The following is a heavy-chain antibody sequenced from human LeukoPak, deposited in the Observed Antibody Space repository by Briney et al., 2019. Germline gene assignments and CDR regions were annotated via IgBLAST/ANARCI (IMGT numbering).Heavy chain of an antibody. CDR3: ARDSYWYFDL. CDR1: GGSISSSSYY. V-gene: IGHV4-39*07. CDR2: IYYSGST. J-gene: IGHJ2*01. Sequence: SETLSLTCTVSGGSISSSSYYWGWIRQPPGKGLEWIGSIYYSGSTYYNPSLKSRVTISVDTSKNQFSLKLSSVTAADTAVYYCARDSYWYFDLWGRGTLVTVSS.